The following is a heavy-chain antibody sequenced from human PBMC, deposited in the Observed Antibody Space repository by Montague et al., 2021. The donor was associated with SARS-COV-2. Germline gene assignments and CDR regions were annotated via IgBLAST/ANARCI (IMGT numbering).Heavy chain of an antibody. Sequence: SETLSLTCAIYGGSFSGYYWSWVRQPPGKGLEWMWEINHSGSTNSNPSLKSRVTISVDTSTNQFSLKLSSVTAAATAVYYCARGPRITMIVVVITDIWFDPWGQGTLVTVSS. D-gene: IGHD3-22*01. J-gene: IGHJ5*02. CDR1: GGSFSGYY. V-gene: IGHV4-34*01. CDR2: INHSGST. CDR3: ARGPRITMIVVVITDIWFDP.